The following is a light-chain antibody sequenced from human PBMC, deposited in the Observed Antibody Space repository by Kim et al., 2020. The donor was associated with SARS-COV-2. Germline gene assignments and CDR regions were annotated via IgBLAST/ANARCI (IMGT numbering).Light chain of an antibody. J-gene: IGKJ4*01. V-gene: IGKV1-17*03. CDR3: LQHNVYPLT. Sequence: ASIGDRVTITCRTSQAISNYLAWFQQKPGKGPKRLIYAASSLQGGVPSRFSGSGSGTEFTLTISSLQPEDFATYFCLQHNVYPLTFGGGTKVDIK. CDR2: AAS. CDR1: QAISNY.